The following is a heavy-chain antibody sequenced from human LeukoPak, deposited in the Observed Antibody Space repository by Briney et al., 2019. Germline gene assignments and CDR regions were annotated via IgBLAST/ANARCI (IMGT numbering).Heavy chain of an antibody. Sequence: GASVKVSCKASGYSFTGHYIHWVRQAPGQGLEWIGWVNPSSGGPDYAQKFKGRVTVTRDTPISTAYMELSRLTADDTAVYYCARDPEYQLLQNYFDAWGQGTLVIVSS. J-gene: IGHJ5*02. D-gene: IGHD2-2*01. CDR2: VNPSSGGP. CDR3: ARDPEYQLLQNYFDA. V-gene: IGHV1-2*02. CDR1: GYSFTGHY.